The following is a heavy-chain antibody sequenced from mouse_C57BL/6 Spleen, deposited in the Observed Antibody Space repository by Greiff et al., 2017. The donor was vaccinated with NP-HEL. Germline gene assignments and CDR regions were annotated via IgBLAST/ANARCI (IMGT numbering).Heavy chain of an antibody. J-gene: IGHJ2*01. CDR2: ISDGGSDT. V-gene: IGHV5-4*03. CDR3: ASVRRVYYFDY. CDR1: GFTFSSYA. Sequence: EVKLEESGGGLVKPGGSLKLSCAASGFTFSSYAMSWVRQTPEKRLEWVATISDGGSDTYYTDNVTGRFTISRDNAKNNLYLQESHLKSEGTAMYYCASVRRVYYFDYWGQGTTLTVSS.